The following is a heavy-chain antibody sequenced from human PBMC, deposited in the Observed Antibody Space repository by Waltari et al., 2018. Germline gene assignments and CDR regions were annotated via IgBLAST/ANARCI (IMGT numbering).Heavy chain of an antibody. CDR1: GYTFTGYS. Sequence: QVQLVQSGAEVKKPGASVKVSCKASGYTFTGYSMHWVRQAPGQGLEWMGWINPNSGGTNYAQKFQGRVTMTRDTSISTAYMELSRLRSDDTAVYYCARERSLVRGKKGNYYYMDVWGKGTTVTVSS. J-gene: IGHJ6*03. V-gene: IGHV1-2*02. CDR3: ARERSLVRGKKGNYYYMDV. CDR2: INPNSGGT. D-gene: IGHD3-10*01.